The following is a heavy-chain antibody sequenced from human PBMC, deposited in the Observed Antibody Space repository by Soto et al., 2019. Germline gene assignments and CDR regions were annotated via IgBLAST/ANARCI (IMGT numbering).Heavy chain of an antibody. CDR2: ITASNGNT. D-gene: IGHD2-2*02. CDR1: GYTFTSYG. J-gene: IGHJ4*02. Sequence: ASVKVSCKASGYTFTSYGITWVRQAPGQGLEWMGWITASNGNTNYAQKLQGRVTMTTDTSTSTAYMELRSLRSDDTAVYYCATTDKVLNPYFFEYWGQGALVTVSS. CDR3: ATTDKVLNPYFFEY. V-gene: IGHV1-18*01.